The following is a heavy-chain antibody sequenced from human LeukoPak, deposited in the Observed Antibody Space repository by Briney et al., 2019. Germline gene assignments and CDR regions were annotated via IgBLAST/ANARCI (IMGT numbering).Heavy chain of an antibody. CDR2: ISSSSSYI. CDR3: ASGFPGGSYYGILTGYYRVATDDAFDI. J-gene: IGHJ3*02. V-gene: IGHV3-21*01. D-gene: IGHD3-9*01. Sequence: GGSLRLSCAASGFTFSSYSMNWVRQAPGKGLEWVSSISSSSSYIYYADSVKGRFTISRDNAKKSLYMQMNSLRAEDTAVYYCASGFPGGSYYGILTGYYRVATDDAFDIWGQGTMVTVSS. CDR1: GFTFSSYS.